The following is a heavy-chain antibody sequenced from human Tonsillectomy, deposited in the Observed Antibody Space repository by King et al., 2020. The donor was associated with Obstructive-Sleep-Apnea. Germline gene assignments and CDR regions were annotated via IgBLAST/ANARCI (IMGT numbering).Heavy chain of an antibody. Sequence: VQLQESGPGLVKPSETLSLTCTVSGGSISSYYWSWLRQPPGKGLEWIGYIYYSGSTNYNPSLKSRVTISVDTSKNQFSLKLSSVTAADTAVYYCARTPTGDRDYWGQGTLVTVSS. J-gene: IGHJ4*02. CDR3: ARTPTGDRDY. D-gene: IGHD7-27*01. V-gene: IGHV4-59*08. CDR2: IYYSGST. CDR1: GGSISSYY.